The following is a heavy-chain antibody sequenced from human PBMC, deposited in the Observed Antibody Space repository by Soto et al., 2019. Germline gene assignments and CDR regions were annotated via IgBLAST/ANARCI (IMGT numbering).Heavy chain of an antibody. V-gene: IGHV1-69*10. CDR3: ARDQKDIVVVPAVNYYYYYGMDV. Sequence: ASVKVSCKASGGTFSSYAISWVRQAPGQGLEWMGGIIPILGIANYAQKFQGRVTITADKSTSTAYMELSSLRSEDTAVYYCARDQKDIVVVPAVNYYYYYGMDVWGQGTTVTVSS. J-gene: IGHJ6*02. CDR2: IIPILGIA. CDR1: GGTFSSYA. D-gene: IGHD2-2*01.